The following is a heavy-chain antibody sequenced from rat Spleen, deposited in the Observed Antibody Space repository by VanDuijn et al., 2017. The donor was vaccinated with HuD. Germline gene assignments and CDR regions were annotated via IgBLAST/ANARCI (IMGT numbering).Heavy chain of an antibody. CDR3: TSAGGYNYYFDY. V-gene: IGHV5-27*01. CDR1: GFTFNYYW. J-gene: IGHJ2*01. D-gene: IGHD1-5*01. CDR2: ISTGGGNT. Sequence: EVQLVESGGGLVQPGRSLKLSCVASGFTFNYYWMTWIRQAPTKGLEWVAYISTGGGNTYYRDSVRGPFTISRDNAKSTLYLQMNSLRSEDTATYYCTSAGGYNYYFDYWGQGVMVTVSS.